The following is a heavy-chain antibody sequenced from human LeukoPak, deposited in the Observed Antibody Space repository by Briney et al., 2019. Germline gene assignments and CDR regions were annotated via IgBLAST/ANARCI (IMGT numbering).Heavy chain of an antibody. Sequence: GGSLRLSCAASGFTFSSYAMHWVRQAPGKGLEWVAVISYDGSNKYYADSVKGRFTISRDNSKNTLYLQMNSLRAEDTAVYYCARDGENDFWSGYRYYFDYWGQGTLVTVSS. J-gene: IGHJ4*02. CDR3: ARDGENDFWSGYRYYFDY. V-gene: IGHV3-30-3*01. D-gene: IGHD3-3*01. CDR1: GFTFSSYA. CDR2: ISYDGSNK.